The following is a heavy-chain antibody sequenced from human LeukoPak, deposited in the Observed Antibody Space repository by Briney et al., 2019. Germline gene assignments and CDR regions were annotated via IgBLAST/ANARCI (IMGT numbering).Heavy chain of an antibody. D-gene: IGHD2-2*01. V-gene: IGHV1-69*13. CDR2: IIPIFGTA. CDR1: GGTFISYA. CDR3: ARDCSSTSCSDNYYYYYGMDV. Sequence: TSVKVSCKASGGTFISYAISWVRQAPGQGLEWMGGIIPIFGTANYAQKFQGRVTITADESTSTAYMELSSLRSEDTAVYYCARDCSSTSCSDNYYYYYGMDVWGQGTTVTVSS. J-gene: IGHJ6*02.